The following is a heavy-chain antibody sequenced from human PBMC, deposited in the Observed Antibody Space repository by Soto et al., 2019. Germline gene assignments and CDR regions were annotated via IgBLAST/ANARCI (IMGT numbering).Heavy chain of an antibody. J-gene: IGHJ5*02. CDR2: IFDSGTT. Sequence: VELQESGPVLVKPSETLSLTCTVSGGSFSGYHWAWIRQPPGKGLEWIGYIFDSGTTNFKSSLRGRVAISLDKFKNQFSLQLTSVTAADTAIYYCARAHGDFWFDPWGQGVLVIVSS. CDR3: ARAHGDFWFDP. CDR1: GGSFSGYH. V-gene: IGHV4-59*01.